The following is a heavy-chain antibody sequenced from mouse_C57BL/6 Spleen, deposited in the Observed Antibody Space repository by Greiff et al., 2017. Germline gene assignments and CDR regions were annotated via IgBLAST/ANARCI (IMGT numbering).Heavy chain of an antibody. Sequence: EVQLQQSGPVLVKPGASVKMSCKASGYTFTDYYMNWVKQSHGKSLEWIGVINPYTGGTSYNQKFKGKATLTVDKSSSTAYMELNSLTSEDSAVYYCARWSGGTGGYWGQGTTRTVSS. J-gene: IGHJ2*01. CDR1: GYTFTDYY. CDR2: INPYTGGT. D-gene: IGHD1-1*02. V-gene: IGHV1-19*01. CDR3: ARWSGGTGGY.